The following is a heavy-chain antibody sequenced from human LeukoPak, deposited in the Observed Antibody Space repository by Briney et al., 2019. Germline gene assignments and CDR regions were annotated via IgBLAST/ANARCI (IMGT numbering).Heavy chain of an antibody. CDR2: IKQDGSQT. Sequence: PGGSLRLACVDSGFTFSHFWMSWVRQAPGKGLEWVANIKQDGSQTYYADSVKGRFTISRDNAKNSLELQLSSLRDQDTAVYYCARDQFYAFDIWGQGTMVTVSS. CDR1: GFTFSHFW. V-gene: IGHV3-7*01. J-gene: IGHJ3*02. CDR3: ARDQFYAFDI.